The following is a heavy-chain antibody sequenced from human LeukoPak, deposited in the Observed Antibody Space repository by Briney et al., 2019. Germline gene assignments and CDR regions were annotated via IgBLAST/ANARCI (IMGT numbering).Heavy chain of an antibody. Sequence: GGSLRLSCAASGFTFSDYYMSWIRQAPGKGLEWVSYISSSGSTIYYADSVKGRFTNSGDNAKNSLYLQMNSLRAEDTAVYYCASAPVRFYGGRAFDIWGQGTMVTVSS. CDR2: ISSSGSTI. V-gene: IGHV3-11*04. D-gene: IGHD4-23*01. CDR3: ASAPVRFYGGRAFDI. J-gene: IGHJ3*02. CDR1: GFTFSDYY.